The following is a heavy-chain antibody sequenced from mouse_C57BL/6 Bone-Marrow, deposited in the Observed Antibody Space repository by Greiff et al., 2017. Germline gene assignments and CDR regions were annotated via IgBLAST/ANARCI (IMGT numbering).Heavy chain of an antibody. D-gene: IGHD4-1*01. CDR1: GYAFSSYW. J-gene: IGHJ2*01. Sequence: QVQLQQSGAELVKPGASVKISCKASGYAFSSYWITWVKQRPGQGLEWIGDIYPGSGSTNYNEKFKSKATLTVDTSSSTAYMQLSSLTSEDSAVYYGAGTGKNRDYWGQGTTLTVST. CDR3: AGTGKNRDY. CDR2: IYPGSGST. V-gene: IGHV1-55*01.